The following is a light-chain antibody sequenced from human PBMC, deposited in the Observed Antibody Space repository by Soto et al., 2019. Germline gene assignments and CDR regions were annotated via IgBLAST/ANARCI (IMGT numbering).Light chain of an antibody. J-gene: IGKJ2*01. CDR1: QDINNY. Sequence: IQLTQSPSFLSASVGDRVTITCRASQDINNYLAWYQQRPGKAPKLLIYAASTLQPGVPSRFSGGGFGANFTLTISGLQPEDFATYYCQQLSGYPPYPFGQGSKLEI. CDR2: AAS. V-gene: IGKV1-9*01. CDR3: QQLSGYPPYP.